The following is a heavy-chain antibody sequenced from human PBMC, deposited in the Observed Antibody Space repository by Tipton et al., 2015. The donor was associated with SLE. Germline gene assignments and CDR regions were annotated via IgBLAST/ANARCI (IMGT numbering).Heavy chain of an antibody. CDR3: AKDGGSYHYYGMDV. CDR1: GFTFSSYG. Sequence: SLRLSCAASGFTFSSYGMHWVRQAPGKGLEWVAVIWYDGSNKYYADSVKGRFTISRDNSKNTLYLQMNSLRAEDTVVYYCAKDGGSYHYYGMDVRGQGTTVTVSS. CDR2: IWYDGSNK. J-gene: IGHJ6*02. V-gene: IGHV3-30*18. D-gene: IGHD1-26*01.